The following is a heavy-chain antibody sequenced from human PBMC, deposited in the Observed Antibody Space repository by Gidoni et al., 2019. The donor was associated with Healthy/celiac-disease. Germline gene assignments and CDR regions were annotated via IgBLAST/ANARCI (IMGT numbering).Heavy chain of an antibody. D-gene: IGHD5-18*01. CDR3: ARDQYSYGYYYYYGMDV. CDR2: ISYDGSNK. J-gene: IGHJ6*02. CDR1: GFTFSSYA. V-gene: IGHV3-30*04. Sequence: QVQLVESGGGVVQPGRSLRLSCAASGFTFSSYAMHWVRQAPAKGLEWVAVISYDGSNKDYADSVKGRFTISRDNSKNTLYLQMNSLRAEDTAVYYCARDQYSYGYYYYYGMDVWGQGTTVTVSS.